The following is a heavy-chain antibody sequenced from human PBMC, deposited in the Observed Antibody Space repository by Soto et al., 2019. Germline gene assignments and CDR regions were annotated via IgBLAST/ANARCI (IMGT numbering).Heavy chain of an antibody. CDR1: GFTFSNYG. J-gene: IGHJ4*02. CDR3: ARDETKILGVLTLFDY. D-gene: IGHD3-3*01. V-gene: IGHV3-21*01. CDR2: ISGGSTYI. Sequence: EVQLVESGGGLVKPGGSLRLSCAASGFTFSNYGMYWVRQAPGKGLEWVSFISGGSTYIYYADSLKGRFTNSRDNVKNSLYLQMNSLRAEETAMYYCARDETKILGVLTLFDYWGQGTLVTVSS.